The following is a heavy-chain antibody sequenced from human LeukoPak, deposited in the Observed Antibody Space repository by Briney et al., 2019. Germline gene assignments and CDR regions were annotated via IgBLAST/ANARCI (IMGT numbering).Heavy chain of an antibody. CDR1: RFTFSSYW. CDR3: ARPSSIYGELDY. Sequence: PGGSLRISCEASRFTFSSYWMSWVRQAPGKGLEWVANINQDGDEKYYVDSVRGRFSISRDNGKNSLYLQMNSLRAEDTAVYYCARPSSIYGELDYWGPGTLFTVSS. CDR2: INQDGDEK. V-gene: IGHV3-7*01. J-gene: IGHJ4*02. D-gene: IGHD3-10*01.